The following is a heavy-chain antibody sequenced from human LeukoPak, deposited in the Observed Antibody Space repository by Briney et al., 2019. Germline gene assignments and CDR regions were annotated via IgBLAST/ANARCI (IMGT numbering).Heavy chain of an antibody. J-gene: IGHJ4*02. CDR1: GFTFSSYG. V-gene: IGHV3-30*03. Sequence: GGSLRLSCAASGFTFSSYGMHWVRQAPGKGLEWVAVISYDGSNKYYADSVKGRFTISRDNAKNSLYLQMNSLRAEDTAVYYCARDGPWLGFDYWGQGTLVTVSS. CDR2: ISYDGSNK. D-gene: IGHD6-19*01. CDR3: ARDGPWLGFDY.